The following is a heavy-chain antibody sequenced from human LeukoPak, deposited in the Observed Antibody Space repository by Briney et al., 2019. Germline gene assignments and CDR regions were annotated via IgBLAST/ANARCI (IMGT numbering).Heavy chain of an antibody. CDR2: IYTSGNN. CDR1: GGSISSYY. D-gene: IGHD2-15*01. J-gene: IGHJ5*02. Sequence: SETLSLTCTVSGGSISSYYWSWIRQPAGKGLEWIGRIYTSGNNNYNPSLKSRVTTALDTSKGQFSLRLSSVTAAGTAVYYCARWVGTGYCSGGTCYNWFDPWGQGSLVTVSS. CDR3: ARWVGTGYCSGGTCYNWFDP. V-gene: IGHV4-4*07.